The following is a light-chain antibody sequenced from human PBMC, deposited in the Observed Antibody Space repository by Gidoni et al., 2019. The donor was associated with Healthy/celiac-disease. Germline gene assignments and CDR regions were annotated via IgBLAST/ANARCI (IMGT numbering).Light chain of an antibody. V-gene: IGKV3-11*01. Sequence: EIVLTQSPATLSLSPGERATLSCRASQSVSSYLAWYQQKPGQAPRLLIYEASNRATGIPARVSGSGSGTDFTLTISRLEPEDFAVYYCQQRSNWPPVFGGGTKVEIK. CDR1: QSVSSY. CDR2: EAS. CDR3: QQRSNWPPV. J-gene: IGKJ4*01.